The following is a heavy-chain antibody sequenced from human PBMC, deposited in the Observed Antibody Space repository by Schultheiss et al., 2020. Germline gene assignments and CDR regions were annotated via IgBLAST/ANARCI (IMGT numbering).Heavy chain of an antibody. CDR2: ISGSGGST. CDR3: AKAPYSSSSPFDY. D-gene: IGHD6-13*01. V-gene: IGHV3-23*01. J-gene: IGHJ4*02. CDR1: GFTFSNAW. Sequence: GGSLRLSCAASGFTFSNAWMSWVRQAPGKGLEWVSAISGSGGSTYYADSVKGRFTISRDNSKNTLYLQMNSLRAEDTAVYYCAKAPYSSSSPFDYWGQGTLVTVSS.